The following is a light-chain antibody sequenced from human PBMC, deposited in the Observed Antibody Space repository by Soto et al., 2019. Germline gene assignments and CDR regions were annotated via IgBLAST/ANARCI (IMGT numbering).Light chain of an antibody. CDR1: QSVSSSY. CDR2: GAS. CDR3: QQYGSSPTT. J-gene: IGKJ1*01. Sequence: EIVLTQSPGTLSLSPGERATLSYRAGQSVSSSYLAWYQQKPGQAPRLLIYGASSRATGIPDRFSGSGSGTDFTLTISRLEPEDFAVYYCQQYGSSPTTFGQGTKVEIK. V-gene: IGKV3-20*01.